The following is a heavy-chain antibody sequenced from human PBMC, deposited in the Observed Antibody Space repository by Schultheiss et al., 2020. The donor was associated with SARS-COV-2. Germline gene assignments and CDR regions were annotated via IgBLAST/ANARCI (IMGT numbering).Heavy chain of an antibody. CDR2: ISGSGGST. D-gene: IGHD1-20*01. J-gene: IGHJ4*02. Sequence: GESLKISCAASGFTFSRNAMSWVRQDPGKGLKWVSGISGSGGSTYYADSVKGRLTISRDNSKNTVYLQVNGLRAEDTAIYYCAKSFLAYNWYDYYFDHWGQGTPVTVSS. CDR1: GFTFSRNA. CDR3: AKSFLAYNWYDYYFDH. V-gene: IGHV3-23*01.